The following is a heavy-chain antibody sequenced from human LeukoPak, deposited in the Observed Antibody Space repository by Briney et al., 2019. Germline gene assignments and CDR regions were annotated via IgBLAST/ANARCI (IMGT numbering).Heavy chain of an antibody. D-gene: IGHD5-12*01. J-gene: IGHJ4*02. Sequence: ASVKVSCKASGYTFTGYYMHWVRQAPGQGLEWMGWINPNSGGTNYAQKFQGRVTITADESTSTAYMELSSLRSEDTAVYYCARGYSGYGLPHYWGQGTLVTVSS. CDR2: INPNSGGT. CDR3: ARGYSGYGLPHY. V-gene: IGHV1-2*02. CDR1: GYTFTGYY.